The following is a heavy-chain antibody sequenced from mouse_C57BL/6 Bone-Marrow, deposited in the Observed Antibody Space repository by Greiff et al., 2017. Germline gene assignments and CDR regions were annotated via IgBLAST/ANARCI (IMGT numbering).Heavy chain of an antibody. Sequence: EVKLVESGEGLVKPGGSLKLSCAASGFTFSSYAMSWVRQTPEKRLEWVAYISSGGDYIYYADTVKGRFTFSRDNARNTLYLQMSSLKSEDTAMYDCTRGRLRYSFDYWGQGTTLTVSS. CDR1: GFTFSSYA. V-gene: IGHV5S21*01. CDR3: TRGRLRYSFDY. J-gene: IGHJ2*01. D-gene: IGHD1-1*01. CDR2: ISSGGDYI.